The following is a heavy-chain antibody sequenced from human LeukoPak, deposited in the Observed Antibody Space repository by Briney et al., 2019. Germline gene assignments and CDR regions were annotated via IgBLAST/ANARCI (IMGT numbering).Heavy chain of an antibody. CDR1: GGSVTDYY. V-gene: IGHV4-38-2*02. CDR2: IYHSGST. D-gene: IGHD3-16*01. CDR3: ARSVRRTFFDY. J-gene: IGHJ4*02. Sequence: SETLSLTCTVSGGSVTDYYWGWIRQPPGKGLEWIGSIYHSGSTYYNPSLKSRVTISVDTSKNQFSLKLSSVTAADTAVYYCARSVRRTFFDYWGQGTLVTVSS.